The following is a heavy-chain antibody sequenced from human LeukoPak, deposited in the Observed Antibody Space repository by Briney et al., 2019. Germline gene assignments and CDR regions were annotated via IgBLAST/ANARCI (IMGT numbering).Heavy chain of an antibody. CDR3: ARDKGCSGGSCYSDDAFDI. J-gene: IGHJ3*02. D-gene: IGHD2-15*01. V-gene: IGHV4-59*01. CDR1: GGSISSYY. CDR2: XYYSGST. Sequence: SETLSLTCTVSGGSISSYYWSWIRQPPGKGLXXXXXXYYSGSTNYNPSLKSRVTISVDTSKNQSSLKLSSVTAADTAVYYCARDKGCSGGSCYSDDAFDIWGQGTMVTVSS.